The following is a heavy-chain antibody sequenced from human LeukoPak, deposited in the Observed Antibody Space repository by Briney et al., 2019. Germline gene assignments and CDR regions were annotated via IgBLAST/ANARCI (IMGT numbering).Heavy chain of an antibody. D-gene: IGHD3-10*01. J-gene: IGHJ6*02. CDR1: GFTFSTYG. V-gene: IGHV3-7*01. CDR3: ARAGLLWFGESRMDV. CDR2: IKQDGSEK. Sequence: QPGGSLRLSCAASGFTFSTYGMHWVRQAPGKGLEWVANIKQDGSEKYYVDSVKGRFTISRDNAKNSLYLQMNSLRAEDTAVYYCARAGLLWFGESRMDVWGQGTTVTVSS.